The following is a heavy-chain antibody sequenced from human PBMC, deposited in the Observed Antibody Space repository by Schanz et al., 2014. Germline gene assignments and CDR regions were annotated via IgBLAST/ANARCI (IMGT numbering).Heavy chain of an antibody. Sequence: QVQLVQSGAEAKKPGASVKASCKASGYTFTSYYMHWVRQAPGQGLEWMGIINPSGGSKSYAQKFQGRVTMTRDTSTSTVYMELSSLRSEDTAVYYCARDGEAAAGCDYWGQGTLVTVSS. CDR2: INPSGGSK. CDR1: GYTFTSYY. D-gene: IGHD6-13*01. CDR3: ARDGEAAAGCDY. V-gene: IGHV1-46*03. J-gene: IGHJ4*02.